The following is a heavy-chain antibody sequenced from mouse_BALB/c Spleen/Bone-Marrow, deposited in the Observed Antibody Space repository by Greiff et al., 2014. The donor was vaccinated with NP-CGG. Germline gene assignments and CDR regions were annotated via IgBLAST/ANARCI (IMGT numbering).Heavy chain of an antibody. CDR3: GRAWFAY. CDR1: GFTFSDYY. Sequence: DVHLVESGGGLVKPGGSLKLSCAASGFTFSDYYMYWVRQTPEKRLEWVATISDGGSYTYYPESVKGRFTISRDNAKNNLYLQRSSLKSEDTAMYYCGRAWFAYWGQGTLVTVSA. J-gene: IGHJ3*01. D-gene: IGHD3-3*01. V-gene: IGHV5-4*02. CDR2: ISDGGSYT.